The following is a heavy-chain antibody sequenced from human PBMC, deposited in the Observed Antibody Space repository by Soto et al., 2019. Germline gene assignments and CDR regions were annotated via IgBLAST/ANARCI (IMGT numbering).Heavy chain of an antibody. V-gene: IGHV4-31*03. Sequence: QVQLQESGPGLVKPSQTLSLTCTVSGGSISSGGYYWSWIRQHPGKGLEWIGYIYYSGSTYYNPYLKSRVTISVDTSKNQFSLKLSSVTAADTAVYYCARDRSGYCSGGSCYGTRGNDAFDIWGQGTMVTVSS. J-gene: IGHJ3*02. CDR3: ARDRSGYCSGGSCYGTRGNDAFDI. CDR1: GGSISSGGYY. CDR2: IYYSGST. D-gene: IGHD2-15*01.